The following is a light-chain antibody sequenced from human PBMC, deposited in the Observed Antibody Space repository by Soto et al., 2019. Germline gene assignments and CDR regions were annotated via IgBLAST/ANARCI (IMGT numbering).Light chain of an antibody. CDR3: TSYTTSSTYV. CDR2: EVS. J-gene: IGLJ1*01. Sequence: QSVLTQPASVSGSPGQSITISCTGTSIDVGNYIYVFWFQQHPGKAPKLIISEVSNRPSGVSSRFSGSKSGNTASLTISGLQAEDEAHYYCTSYTTSSTYVFGTGTKVTVL. CDR1: SIDVGNYIY. V-gene: IGLV2-14*01.